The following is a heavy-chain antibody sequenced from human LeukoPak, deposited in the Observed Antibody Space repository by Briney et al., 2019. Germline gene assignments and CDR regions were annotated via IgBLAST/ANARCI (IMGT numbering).Heavy chain of an antibody. CDR2: IKQDGSEK. CDR3: ARVSRDYYYYYGMDV. V-gene: IGHV3-7*01. Sequence: GGSLRLSCAASGFTFSSYWMSWMRQAPGKGLEWVANIKQDGSEKYYVDSVKGRFTISRDNAKNSLYLQMNSLRAEDTAVYYCARVSRDYYYYYGMDVWGQGTTVTVSS. J-gene: IGHJ6*02. CDR1: GFTFSSYW.